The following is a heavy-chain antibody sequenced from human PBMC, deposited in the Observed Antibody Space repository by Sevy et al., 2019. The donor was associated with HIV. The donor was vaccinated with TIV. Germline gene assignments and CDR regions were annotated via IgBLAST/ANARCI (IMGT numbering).Heavy chain of an antibody. CDR3: ARGESSYSDSSGCSVWFDR. J-gene: IGHJ5*02. CDR2: IYTSGST. D-gene: IGHD3-22*01. CDR1: GGSISSGTYA. V-gene: IGHV4-61*02. Sequence: SETLSLTCTVSGGSISSGTYAWSWIRQPAGKGLEWIGLIYTSGSTSYDPSLKSRVTMSVDTSKNQFSLKLSSVTAADTAVYYCARGESSYSDSSGCSVWFDRWGQGTLVTVSS.